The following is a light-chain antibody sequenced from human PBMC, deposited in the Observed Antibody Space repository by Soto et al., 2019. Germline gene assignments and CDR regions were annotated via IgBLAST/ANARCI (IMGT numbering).Light chain of an antibody. V-gene: IGKV3-20*01. CDR3: QQYGSTPRT. Sequence: ETVLTQSPGTLSLSPGDRATLSCRASQSVSSSYLAWYQQKPGQAPRLLIYDASRRATGIPDRFSGSGSGTDFTLPISRLEPEDFAVYYCQQYGSTPRTFGQGTKVDIK. CDR2: DAS. CDR1: QSVSSSY. J-gene: IGKJ1*01.